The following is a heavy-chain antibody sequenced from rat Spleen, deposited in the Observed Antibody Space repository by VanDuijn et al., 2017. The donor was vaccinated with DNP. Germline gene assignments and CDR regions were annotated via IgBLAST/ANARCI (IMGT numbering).Heavy chain of an antibody. J-gene: IGHJ4*01. Sequence: EVQLVESGGDLVLPGRSLELSCRASGFTFSYYWMTWIRQVPGKGLEWIASITSGVGSTSYPDSVKGRFTISRDDAKSTLYLQMDSLRSEDTATYYCAREGYYSGDRAMDAWGQGTSVTVFS. D-gene: IGHD1-1*01. CDR3: AREGYYSGDRAMDA. CDR1: GFTFSYYW. CDR2: ITSGVGST. V-gene: IGHV5-31*01.